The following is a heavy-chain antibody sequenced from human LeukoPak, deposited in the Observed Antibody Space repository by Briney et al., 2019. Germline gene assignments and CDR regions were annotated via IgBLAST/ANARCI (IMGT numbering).Heavy chain of an antibody. V-gene: IGHV3-48*03. D-gene: IGHD2-8*02. Sequence: GRSLRLSCAASGFTFSYYEMNWVRQAPGKGLEWVSYITSSGNIIYYADSVKGRFTISRDNAKSSLYLQMDGLRAEDTAVYYCAREMFTSNSDTGGPDIDYWGQGTLVTVSS. CDR1: GFTFSYYE. J-gene: IGHJ4*02. CDR3: AREMFTSNSDTGGPDIDY. CDR2: ITSSGNII.